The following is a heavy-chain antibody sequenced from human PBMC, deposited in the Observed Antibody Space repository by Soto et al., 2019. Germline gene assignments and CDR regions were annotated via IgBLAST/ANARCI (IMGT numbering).Heavy chain of an antibody. CDR2: ISGSGGST. J-gene: IGHJ4*02. Sequence: GGSLRLSCAASGFTFSSYAMSWVRQAPGKGLEWVSAISGSGGSTYYADSVKGRFTISRDNSKNTLYLQMNSLRAEDMAVYYCAKENRAARIPGNYFDYWGQGTLVTVSS. CDR3: AKENRAARIPGNYFDY. D-gene: IGHD6-6*01. CDR1: GFTFSSYA. V-gene: IGHV3-23*01.